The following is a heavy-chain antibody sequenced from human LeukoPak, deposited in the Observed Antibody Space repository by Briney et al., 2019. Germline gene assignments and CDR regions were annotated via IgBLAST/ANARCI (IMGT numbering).Heavy chain of an antibody. V-gene: IGHV4-38-2*01. CDR3: ARGHSSFDA. CDR1: GYSISSGYY. J-gene: IGHJ3*01. Sequence: SETLSLTCVVSGYSISSGYYRSWIRQSPGGGLEWIGNVYHSGTTSSNPSLRSRVTISVDTSKNQFSLNVSSVTAADTAVYYCARGHSSFDAWGQGTMVTVSS. D-gene: IGHD2-21*01. CDR2: VYHSGTT.